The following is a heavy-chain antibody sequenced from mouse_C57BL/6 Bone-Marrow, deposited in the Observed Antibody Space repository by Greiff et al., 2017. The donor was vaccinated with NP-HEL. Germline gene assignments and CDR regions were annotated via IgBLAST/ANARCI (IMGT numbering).Heavy chain of an antibody. Sequence: VQLVESGPGLVAPSQSLSITCTVSGFSFTSYAISWVRQPPGKGLEWLGVIWTGGGTNYNSALKSRLSISKDNSKSQVFLKMNSLHTDDTARYYGARNPYGYTYYFDYWGQGTTLTVSA. CDR2: IWTGGGT. J-gene: IGHJ2*01. V-gene: IGHV2-9-1*01. D-gene: IGHD2-2*01. CDR1: GFSFTSYA. CDR3: ARNPYGYTYYFDY.